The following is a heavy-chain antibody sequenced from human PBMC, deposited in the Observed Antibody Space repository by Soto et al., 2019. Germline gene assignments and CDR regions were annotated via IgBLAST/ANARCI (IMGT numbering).Heavy chain of an antibody. V-gene: IGHV3-74*01. CDR1: GYTFSRHW. D-gene: IGHD1-26*01. CDR2: ISPDGSVT. J-gene: IGHJ3*02. Sequence: EVQRVESGGGLGQPGGSLRLSCAASGYTFSRHWIHWVRQAPGQGPVGVSRISPDGSVTDYADFVEGRFTISRDNAKNTLYLQMSSLRAEDTAVYYCARPRSMSSSGFDIWGQGTMVIVSS. CDR3: ARPRSMSSSGFDI.